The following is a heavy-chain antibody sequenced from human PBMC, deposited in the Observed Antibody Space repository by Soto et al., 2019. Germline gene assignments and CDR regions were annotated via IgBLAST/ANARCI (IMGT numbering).Heavy chain of an antibody. CDR1: GYTFNTYA. CDR2: ISAYNGNT. CDR3: ARDPGRFDY. V-gene: IGHV1-18*01. Sequence: QVQLVQSGAEVKKPGASVKVSCKASGYTFNTYAFSWVRQAPGQGLEWMGWISAYNGNTDYAQKFQGRLTMTTDTSTRTAYMELRSLRSDDTAVYYCARDPGRFDYWGQGTLVTVSS. J-gene: IGHJ4*02.